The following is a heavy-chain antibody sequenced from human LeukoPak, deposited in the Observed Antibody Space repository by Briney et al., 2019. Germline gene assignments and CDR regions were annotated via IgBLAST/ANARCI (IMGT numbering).Heavy chain of an antibody. D-gene: IGHD5-18*01. J-gene: IGHJ4*02. Sequence: PSETLSLTCTVSGYSISSGYYWDWIRQPPGKGLEWIGRMSHTGSTYYNPSLKSRVTISVDTSKNQFSLKLTSVTAADTAVYYCARSSGGYTYGQRDYWGQGTLVTVSS. CDR2: MSHTGST. CDR1: GYSISSGYY. CDR3: ARSSGGYTYGQRDY. V-gene: IGHV4-38-2*02.